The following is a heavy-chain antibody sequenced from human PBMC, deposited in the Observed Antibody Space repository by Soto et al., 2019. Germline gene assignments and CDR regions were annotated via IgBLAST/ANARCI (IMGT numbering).Heavy chain of an antibody. CDR3: AKDTNGDFVGGFEM. V-gene: IGHV3-23*01. CDR1: EFTFSNYS. Sequence: PGGSLRLSGAASEFTFSNYSISWVRQAPGKGLEWVSGISSSGVSTYYADSVKGRFTISRENSKDTLSLQMNSLRAEDTAVYYCAKDTNGDFVGGFEMWGQGTKVTVSS. J-gene: IGHJ3*02. D-gene: IGHD4-17*01. CDR2: ISSSGVST.